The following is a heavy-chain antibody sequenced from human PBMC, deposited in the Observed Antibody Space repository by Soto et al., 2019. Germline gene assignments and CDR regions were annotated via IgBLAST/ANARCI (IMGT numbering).Heavy chain of an antibody. CDR1: GFTFSSYA. CDR2: ISGSGGST. J-gene: IGHJ4*02. Sequence: GGSLRLSCAASGFTFSSYAMSWVRQAPGKGLEWVSAISGSGGSTYYADSVKGRFTISRDNSKNTLFLQMSSLRAEDTAVYYCARDRLRLGELSLIGYFDYWGQGTLVTVSS. CDR3: ARDRLRLGELSLIGYFDY. V-gene: IGHV3-23*01. D-gene: IGHD3-16*02.